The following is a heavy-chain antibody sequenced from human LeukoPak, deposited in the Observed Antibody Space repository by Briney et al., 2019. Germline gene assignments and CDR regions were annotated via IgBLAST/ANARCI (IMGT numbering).Heavy chain of an antibody. D-gene: IGHD5-18*01. CDR2: IFYSGST. J-gene: IGHJ4*02. CDR3: ARGWRGYSYGPYFDY. V-gene: IGHV4-59*12. Sequence: SETLSLTCTVSGGSMSNYYWSWIRQPPGKGLEWIGYIFYSGSTYSNPSFKSRVTISVDTSKNQFSLKLSSVTAADTAVYYCARGWRGYSYGPYFDYWGQGTLVTVSS. CDR1: GGSMSNYY.